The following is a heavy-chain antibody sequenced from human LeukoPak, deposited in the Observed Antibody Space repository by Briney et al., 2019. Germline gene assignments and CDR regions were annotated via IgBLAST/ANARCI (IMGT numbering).Heavy chain of an antibody. V-gene: IGHV1-69*13. CDR2: ITKFGST. Sequence: ASVKVSCKASGDTFSNYANSWVRQAPGQGLEWMGAITKFGSTNYAHSFVGRVTMTADEFTSTAYMELTSLKSDDTAVYYCARDRSGYGNYFDFWGQGTLVTVSS. J-gene: IGHJ4*02. CDR1: GDTFSNYA. CDR3: ARDRSGYGNYFDF. D-gene: IGHD5-18*01.